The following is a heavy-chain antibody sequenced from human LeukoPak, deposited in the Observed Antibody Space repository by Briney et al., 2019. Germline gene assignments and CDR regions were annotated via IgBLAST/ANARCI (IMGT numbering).Heavy chain of an antibody. CDR2: ISGSSDDL. J-gene: IGHJ6*03. V-gene: IGHV3-48*01. CDR1: GFTFSTHR. D-gene: IGHD6-13*01. CDR3: ARVGGSSWYYYYYYMDV. Sequence: PGGSLRLSCAASGFTFSTHRMNWVRQAPGKGLEWVADISGSSDDLHYADSVTGRFTISRDNAKDSVYLQMNSLRVEDTAVYYCARVGGSSWYYYYYYMDVWGKGTTVTVSS.